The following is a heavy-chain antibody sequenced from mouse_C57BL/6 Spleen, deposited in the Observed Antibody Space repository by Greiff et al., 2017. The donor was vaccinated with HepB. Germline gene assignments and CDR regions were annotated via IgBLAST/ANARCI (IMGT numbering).Heavy chain of an antibody. J-gene: IGHJ2*01. CDR2: IYPGSGST. D-gene: IGHD2-2*01. CDR1: GYTFTSYW. CDR3: ARGPPSYGYEKGYFDY. V-gene: IGHV1-55*01. Sequence: QVQLQQPGAELVKPGASVKMSCKASGYTFTSYWITWVKQRPGQGLEWIGDIYPGSGSTNYNEKFKSKATLTVDTSSSTAYMQLSSLTSEDSAVYYCARGPPSYGYEKGYFDYWGQGTTLTVSS.